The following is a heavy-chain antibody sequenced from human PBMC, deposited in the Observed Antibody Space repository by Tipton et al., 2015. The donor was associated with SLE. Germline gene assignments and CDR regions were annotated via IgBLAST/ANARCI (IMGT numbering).Heavy chain of an antibody. Sequence: SLRLSCAASGFTFVDYAMHWVRQAPGKGLEWVSGISWNSGSIGYADSVKGRFTISRDNAKNSLYLQMNSLRAEDTALYYCAKDIDSSSWYLFDYWGQGTLVTVSS. D-gene: IGHD6-13*01. CDR1: GFTFVDYA. V-gene: IGHV3-9*01. CDR2: ISWNSGSI. J-gene: IGHJ4*02. CDR3: AKDIDSSSWYLFDY.